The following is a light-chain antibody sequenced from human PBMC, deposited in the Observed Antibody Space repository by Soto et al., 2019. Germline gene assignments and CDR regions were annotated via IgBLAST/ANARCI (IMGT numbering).Light chain of an antibody. CDR3: QQSNSFPLT. Sequence: DIQMTQSPSSLSASVEDRVIITFRASQSISNHLNWYQQKPGKAPKLLIYTASRLQSGVPSRFSGSGSGTDFTLTISSLQPEDFATYYCQQSNSFPLTFGQGTKVDIK. V-gene: IGKV1-39*01. CDR2: TAS. J-gene: IGKJ1*01. CDR1: QSISNH.